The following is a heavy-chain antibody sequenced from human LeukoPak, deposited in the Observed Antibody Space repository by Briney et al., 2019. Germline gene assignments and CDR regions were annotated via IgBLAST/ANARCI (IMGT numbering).Heavy chain of an antibody. V-gene: IGHV4-39*07. Sequence: SETPSLTCTVSGDSFTSVTDYWAWIRQPPGKGLEWIASGDYSGGTYYNPSLESRVAISADMSKNQISLKLTSVTGADTAVYYCAGERGEEYSSGWYKTNYFYNWGQGIRVTVSS. J-gene: IGHJ4*02. CDR3: AGERGEEYSSGWYKTNYFYN. CDR1: GDSFTSVTDY. D-gene: IGHD6-19*01. CDR2: GDYSGGT.